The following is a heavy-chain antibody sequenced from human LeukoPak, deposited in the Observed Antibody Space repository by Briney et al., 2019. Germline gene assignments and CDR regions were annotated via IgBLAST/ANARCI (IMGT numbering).Heavy chain of an antibody. CDR2: MNPNSGNT. J-gene: IGHJ4*02. CDR1: GYTFTSYG. CDR3: ASTIYGSGSYYFDY. Sequence: ASVKVSCKASGYTFTSYGISWVRQAPGRGLEWMGWMNPNSGNTGYAQKFQGRVTMTRNTSISTAYMELRSLRSEDTAVYYCASTIYGSGSYYFDYWGQGTLVTVSS. V-gene: IGHV1-8*02. D-gene: IGHD3-10*01.